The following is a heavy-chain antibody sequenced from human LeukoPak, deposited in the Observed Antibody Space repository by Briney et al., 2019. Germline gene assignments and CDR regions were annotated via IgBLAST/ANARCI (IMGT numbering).Heavy chain of an antibody. V-gene: IGHV3-64D*09. CDR2: ISGNGGST. CDR1: GFIFSKYA. D-gene: IGHD4-17*01. Sequence: GGSLRLSCSAPGFIFSKYAMHWVRQAPGKGLEYVSAISGNGGSTYYADSVKGRFIISRDNSKNTLYLQMSSLRTEDTAVYYCVKASTTVTSNWFDPWGQGTLVTVSS. J-gene: IGHJ5*02. CDR3: VKASTTVTSNWFDP.